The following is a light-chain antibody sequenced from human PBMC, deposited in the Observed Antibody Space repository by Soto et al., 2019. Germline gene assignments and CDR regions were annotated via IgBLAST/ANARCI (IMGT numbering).Light chain of an antibody. CDR2: DVS. CDR1: QSVSSSY. V-gene: IGKV3-20*01. Sequence: EIVLTQSPGPLSLSPGERATLSCMSSQSVSSSYLAWYQHKPGQAPRLLIYDVSSRATCIPDRFSGSGSATDFTLTISRLEPKDFAVYYCQQYGSQPTFSKGTKVETK. CDR3: QQYGSQPT. J-gene: IGKJ1*01.